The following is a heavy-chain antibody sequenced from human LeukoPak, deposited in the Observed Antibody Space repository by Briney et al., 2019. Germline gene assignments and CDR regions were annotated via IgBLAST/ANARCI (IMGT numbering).Heavy chain of an antibody. CDR3: ARAHKNYDGNGYYFDY. CDR2: IYHSGST. CDR1: GASISSGGYS. Sequence: SETLSLTCAVSGASISSGGYSWSWIRQPPGKGLEWIGYIYHSGSTYYNPSLKSRVTISVDRSKNQFSLNLTSVTAADTAVYYCARAHKNYDGNGYYFDYWGRGTLVTVSS. D-gene: IGHD3-22*01. V-gene: IGHV4-30-2*01. J-gene: IGHJ4*02.